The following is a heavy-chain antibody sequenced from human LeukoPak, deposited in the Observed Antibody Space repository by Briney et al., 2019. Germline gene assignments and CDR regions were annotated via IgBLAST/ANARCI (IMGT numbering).Heavy chain of an antibody. V-gene: IGHV1-24*01. J-gene: IGHJ4*02. Sequence: GASVKVSCKVSGYTLTELSMHWVRQAPGKGLEWVGGFDPEDGETIYAQKFQGRVTMTEDTSTDTAYMELSSLRSEDTAVYYCATDRSSGWYKVYWGQGTLVTVSS. CDR2: FDPEDGET. CDR3: ATDRSSGWYKVY. D-gene: IGHD6-19*01. CDR1: GYTLTELS.